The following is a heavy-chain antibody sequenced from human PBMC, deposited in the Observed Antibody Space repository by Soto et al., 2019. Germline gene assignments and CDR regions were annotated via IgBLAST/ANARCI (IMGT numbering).Heavy chain of an antibody. Sequence: QLLLQESGPGLVRPSETLSLTCSVSGDSITTTNYYWAWIRQPPGQGLEWIGTIYYSGNTYYNPSLTSRVTISVDTSKNQFSLKLTSVTAADTAVYYCARQYVPRYYYDNSDFGDSWGQGTLVTVSS. CDR1: GDSITTTNYY. V-gene: IGHV4-39*01. J-gene: IGHJ5*01. CDR3: ARQYVPRYYYDNSDFGDS. D-gene: IGHD3-22*01. CDR2: IYYSGNT.